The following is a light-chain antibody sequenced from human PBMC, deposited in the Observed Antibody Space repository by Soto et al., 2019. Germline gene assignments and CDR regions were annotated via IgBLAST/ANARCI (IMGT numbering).Light chain of an antibody. CDR2: DVS. CDR3: SSYTTSNTRQIV. Sequence: QCALTQPASVTGSPGRSITISCTRTSSDVGGYNYVSWYQHHPGKAPKLIIYDVSNRPSGVSNRFSGSKSGNTASLTISGLQPEDEADYYCSSYTTSNTRQIVFGTGTKVTVL. V-gene: IGLV2-14*03. CDR1: SSDVGGYNY. J-gene: IGLJ1*01.